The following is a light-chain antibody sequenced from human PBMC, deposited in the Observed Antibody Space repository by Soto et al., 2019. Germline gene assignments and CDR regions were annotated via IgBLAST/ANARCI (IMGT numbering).Light chain of an antibody. J-gene: IGLJ1*01. CDR1: SSDVGGYNY. V-gene: IGLV2-14*01. CDR3: TSTTSSSTYV. Sequence: QSVLTQPASVSGSPGQSITISCTGTSSDVGGYNYVSWYQQHPGKAPKLMIYEVSNRPSGVSNRFSGSKSGNTASLTISGLQAEDEADYYCTSTTSSSTYVFGIGTKV. CDR2: EVS.